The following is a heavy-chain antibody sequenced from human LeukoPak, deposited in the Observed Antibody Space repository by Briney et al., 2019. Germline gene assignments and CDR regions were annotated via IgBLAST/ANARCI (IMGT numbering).Heavy chain of an antibody. CDR1: GFTFDDYA. CDR2: ISWNSGSM. CDR3: AKAARDAFDI. J-gene: IGHJ3*02. V-gene: IGHV3-9*01. Sequence: PGGSLRLSCAASGFTFDDYAMHWVRQAPGKGLEWVSGISWNSGSMGYADSVKGRFTISGDNAKNSLYLQMNSLRAEDTALYYCAKAARDAFDIWGQGTMVTVSS.